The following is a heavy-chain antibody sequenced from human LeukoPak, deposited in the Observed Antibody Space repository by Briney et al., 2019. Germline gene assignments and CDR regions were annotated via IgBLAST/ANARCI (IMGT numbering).Heavy chain of an antibody. V-gene: IGHV1-2*02. CDR3: ARSSSGSYLSLDY. Sequence: ASVKVSCKASGYTFTGYYMHWVRQAPGQGLEWMGWINPNSGGTNYAQKFQGRVTMTRDTSISTAYMELSRLRSEDTAVYYCARSSSGSYLSLDYWGQGTLVTVSS. J-gene: IGHJ4*02. CDR1: GYTFTGYY. CDR2: INPNSGGT. D-gene: IGHD3-10*01.